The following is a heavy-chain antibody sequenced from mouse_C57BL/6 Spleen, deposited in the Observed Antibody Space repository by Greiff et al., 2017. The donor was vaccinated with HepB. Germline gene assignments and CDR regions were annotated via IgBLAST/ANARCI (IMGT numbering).Heavy chain of an antibody. CDR2: IHPNSGST. CDR3: ARPDGYYVEVFAY. CDR1: GYTFTSYW. V-gene: IGHV1-64*01. D-gene: IGHD2-3*01. Sequence: QVQLQQPGAELVKPGASVKLSCKASGYTFTSYWMHWVKQRPGQGLEWIGMIHPNSGSTNYNEKFKSKATLTVDKSSSTAYMQLSSLTSEDSAVYYCARPDGYYVEVFAYWGQGTLVTVSA. J-gene: IGHJ3*01.